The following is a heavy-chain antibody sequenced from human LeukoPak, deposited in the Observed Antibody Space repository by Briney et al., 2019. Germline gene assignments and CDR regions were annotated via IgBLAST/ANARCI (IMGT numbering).Heavy chain of an antibody. CDR3: AGVRGYSSSLYDY. D-gene: IGHD6-13*01. CDR1: GGTFSSYA. CDR2: IIPVFGTA. J-gene: IGHJ4*02. V-gene: IGHV1-69*13. Sequence: SVKVSCKASGGTFSSYAISWVRQAPGQGLEWMGGIIPVFGTANNAQKFQGRVTITADESTSTAYMELSSLRSEDTAAYYCAGVRGYSSSLYDYWGQGTLVTVSS.